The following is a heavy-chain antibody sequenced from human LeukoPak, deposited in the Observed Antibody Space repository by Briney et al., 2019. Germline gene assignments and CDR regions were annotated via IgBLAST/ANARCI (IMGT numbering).Heavy chain of an antibody. J-gene: IGHJ6*02. Sequence: GRSLRLSCAASGFTFSSYGMHWVRQAPGKGLEWVAVISYDGSSKYYADSVKGRFTISRDNSKNTLYLQMNSLRAEDTAVYYCAKDLYGMIVVVMVYYGMDVWGQGTTVTVSS. CDR3: AKDLYGMIVVVMVYYGMDV. D-gene: IGHD3-22*01. V-gene: IGHV3-30*18. CDR2: ISYDGSSK. CDR1: GFTFSSYG.